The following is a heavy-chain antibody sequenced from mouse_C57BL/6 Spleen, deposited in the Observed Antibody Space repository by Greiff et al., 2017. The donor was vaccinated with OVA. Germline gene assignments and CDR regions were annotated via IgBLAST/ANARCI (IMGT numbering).Heavy chain of an antibody. CDR1: GYAFSSYW. CDR2: IYPGDGDT. D-gene: IGHD4-1*01. V-gene: IGHV1-80*01. J-gene: IGHJ2*01. CDR3: ARGTGTSYFDY. Sequence: QVQLQQSGAELVKPGASVKISCKASGYAFSSYWMNWVKQRPGKGLEWIGQIYPGDGDTNYNGKFKGKATLTADKSSSTAYMQLSSLTSEDSEVYFCARGTGTSYFDYWGQGTTLTVSS.